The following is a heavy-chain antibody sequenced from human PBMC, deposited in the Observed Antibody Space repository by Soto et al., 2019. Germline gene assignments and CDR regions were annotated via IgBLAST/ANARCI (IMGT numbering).Heavy chain of an antibody. V-gene: IGHV5-51*01. CDR2: IYPGDSGT. CDR3: ASIGSVPGTNYYYYYYGMDV. D-gene: IGHD2-15*01. J-gene: IGHJ6*02. Sequence: GESLKISCKGSGYSFTSYWIGWVRQMPGKGLEWMGIIYPGDSGTRYSPSFQGQVTISADKSISTAYLQWSSLKASDTAMYYCASIGSVPGTNYYYYYYGMDVWGQGTTVTSP. CDR1: GYSFTSYW.